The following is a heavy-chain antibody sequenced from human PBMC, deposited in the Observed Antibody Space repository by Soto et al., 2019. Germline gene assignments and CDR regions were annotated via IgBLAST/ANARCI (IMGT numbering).Heavy chain of an antibody. J-gene: IGHJ6*02. Sequence: PSETLSLTCTVSGGSISSYYWSWIRQPPGKGLEWIGYIYYSGSTNYNPSLKSRVTISVDTSKNQFSLKLSSVTAADTAVYYCARAKGYQLLKGVVLMDVWGQGTTVTVSS. V-gene: IGHV4-59*01. D-gene: IGHD2-2*01. CDR2: IYYSGST. CDR1: GGSISSYY. CDR3: ARAKGYQLLKGVVLMDV.